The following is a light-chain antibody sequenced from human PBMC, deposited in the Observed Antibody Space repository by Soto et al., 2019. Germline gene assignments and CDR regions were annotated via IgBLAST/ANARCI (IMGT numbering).Light chain of an antibody. V-gene: IGKV3-20*01. CDR2: GAS. Sequence: EIVLTQSPGTLALSPGEGATLSCRASQSVSKYLAWYQQKPGQAPRLLIYGASSRATGIPDSFSGSESGTDFFLTISRLEPEDFAVYYCQQYGGSPQTFGQGTK. J-gene: IGKJ1*01. CDR3: QQYGGSPQT. CDR1: QSVSKY.